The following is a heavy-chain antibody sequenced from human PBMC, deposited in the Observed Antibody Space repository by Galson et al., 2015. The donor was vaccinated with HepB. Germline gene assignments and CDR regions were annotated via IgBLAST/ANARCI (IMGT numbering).Heavy chain of an antibody. J-gene: IGHJ4*02. D-gene: IGHD3-16*02. Sequence: SLRLSCAASGFTFSSYAMHWVRQAPGQGLEWVAVISYDGSNKYYADTVKGRFTITRDNSKNTLYLQMNSLRAEVTAVYYCARGGYDYVWGSYRSEPPDYWGQGTLVTVSS. V-gene: IGHV3-30-3*01. CDR1: GFTFSSYA. CDR2: ISYDGSNK. CDR3: ARGGYDYVWGSYRSEPPDY.